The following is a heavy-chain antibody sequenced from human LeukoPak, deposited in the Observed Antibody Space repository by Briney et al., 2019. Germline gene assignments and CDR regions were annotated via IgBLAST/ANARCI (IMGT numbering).Heavy chain of an antibody. J-gene: IGHJ6*03. CDR1: GYTLTELS. V-gene: IGHV1-46*01. CDR3: ARGIAAAGYMDV. CDR2: INPSGGST. D-gene: IGHD6-13*01. Sequence: ASVKVSCKVSGYTLTELSMHWVRQAPGQGLEWMGIINPSGGSTSYAQKFQGRVTMTRDMSTSTVYMELSSLRSEDTAVYYCARGIAAAGYMDVWGKGTTVTVSS.